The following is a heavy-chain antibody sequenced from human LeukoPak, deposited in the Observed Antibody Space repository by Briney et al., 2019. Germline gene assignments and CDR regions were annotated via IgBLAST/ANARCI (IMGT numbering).Heavy chain of an antibody. CDR3: AREGNDYCSGGSCYYYYGMDV. Sequence: GASVKVSCKASGYTFTSYGISWVRQAPGQGLEWMGWISAYNGNTNYAQKLQGRVTMTTDTSTSTAYMELRSLRSDDTAVYYCAREGNDYCSGGSCYYYYGMDVWGQGTTVTVSS. CDR1: GYTFTSYG. V-gene: IGHV1-18*01. D-gene: IGHD2-15*01. J-gene: IGHJ6*02. CDR2: ISAYNGNT.